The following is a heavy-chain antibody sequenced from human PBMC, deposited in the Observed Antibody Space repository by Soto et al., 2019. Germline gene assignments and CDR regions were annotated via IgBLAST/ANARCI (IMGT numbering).Heavy chain of an antibody. CDR1: GYSFTDYH. J-gene: IGHJ6*02. V-gene: IGHV1-2*04. D-gene: IGHD2-8*01. CDR3: ARGDSTDCSNGVCSFFYNHDMDV. CDR2: INPKSGGT. Sequence: RASVKVSCKASGYSFTDYHIHWVRQAPGQGLEWLGRINPKSGGTSTAQKFQGWVTITTDTSISTASMELTRLTSDDTAIYYCARGDSTDCSNGVCSFFYNHDMDVWGQGTTVTVSS.